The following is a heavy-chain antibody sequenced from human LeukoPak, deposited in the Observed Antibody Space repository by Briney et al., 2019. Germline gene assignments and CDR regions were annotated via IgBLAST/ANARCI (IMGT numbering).Heavy chain of an antibody. Sequence: ASVKVSCKAPGYTFTGYYMHWVRQAPGQGLEWMGWINPNSGGTNYAQKFQGRVTMTRDTSISTAYMELSRLRSDDTAVYYCAREIVVVPAASDNDPIQNNNWFDPWGQGTLVTVSS. V-gene: IGHV1-2*02. CDR3: AREIVVVPAASDNDPIQNNNWFDP. J-gene: IGHJ5*02. CDR2: INPNSGGT. CDR1: GYTFTGYY. D-gene: IGHD2-2*01.